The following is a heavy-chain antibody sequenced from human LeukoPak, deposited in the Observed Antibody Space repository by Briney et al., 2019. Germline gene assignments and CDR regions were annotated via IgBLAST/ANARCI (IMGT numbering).Heavy chain of an antibody. D-gene: IGHD3-10*01. CDR1: GGSFSGYY. CDR3: ARAIWFGESRFDY. CDR2: INHSGST. Sequence: SETLSLTCAVYGGSFSGYYWSWIRHPPGKGLEWIGEINHSGSTNYNPSLKSRVTISVDTSKNQFSLKLSSVTAADTAVYYCARAIWFGESRFDYWGQGTLVTVSS. J-gene: IGHJ4*02. V-gene: IGHV4-34*01.